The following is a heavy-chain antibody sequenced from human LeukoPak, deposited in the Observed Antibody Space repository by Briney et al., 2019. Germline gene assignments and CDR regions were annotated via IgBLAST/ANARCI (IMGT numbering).Heavy chain of an antibody. CDR2: IIPIFGTA. Sequence: SVKVSCKASGGTFSSYAISWGRRAPGQGLEWMGGIIPIFGTANYAQKLQGRVTITADESTSTAYMELSSLRSEDTAVYHCAGRVGYSSSWYGIDYWGQGTLVTVSS. V-gene: IGHV1-69*01. D-gene: IGHD6-13*01. CDR3: AGRVGYSSSWYGIDY. CDR1: GGTFSSYA. J-gene: IGHJ4*02.